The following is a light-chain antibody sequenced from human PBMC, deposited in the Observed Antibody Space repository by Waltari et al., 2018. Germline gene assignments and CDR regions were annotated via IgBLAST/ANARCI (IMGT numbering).Light chain of an antibody. CDR3: QQYNTYSPGPT. CDR1: QSILTW. V-gene: IGKV1-5*03. CDR2: QAS. J-gene: IGKJ4*01. Sequence: DIQMTQYPSTLSASVADRVTITCRASQSILTWFAWYQNKPGKSLRLLMYQASSLQSGVPSRYSGSGSGSEFTLTISSLQPDDFATYYCQQYNTYSPGPTFGGGTKVEIK.